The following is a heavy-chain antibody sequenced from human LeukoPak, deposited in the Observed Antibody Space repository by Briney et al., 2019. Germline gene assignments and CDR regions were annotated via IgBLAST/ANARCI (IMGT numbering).Heavy chain of an antibody. J-gene: IGHJ5*02. Sequence: GGSLRLSCAASGFTFNDYYMSWIRQAPGKGLEWLSYINIGGTNTHYADSVKGQFTISRDNSKNTLYLQMNSQRAEDTAVYYCARAKSNPGPPYWFDPWGQGTLVTVSS. D-gene: IGHD1-14*01. V-gene: IGHV3-11*04. CDR3: ARAKSNPGPPYWFDP. CDR1: GFTFNDYY. CDR2: INIGGTNT.